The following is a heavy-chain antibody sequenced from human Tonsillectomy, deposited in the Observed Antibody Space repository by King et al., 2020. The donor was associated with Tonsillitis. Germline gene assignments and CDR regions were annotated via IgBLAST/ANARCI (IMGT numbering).Heavy chain of an antibody. V-gene: IGHV6-1*01. CDR1: GDSVSSNSAA. CDR2: TYYRSKWYN. Sequence: VQLQQSGPGLVKPSQTLSLTCAISGDSVSSNSAAWNWIRQSPSRGLEWLGRTYYRSKWYNDYAVSVKSRITINPDTSKNQFSLQLNSLTPEDTAVYSCASGAASYYYGSGSYYENWFDPWGQGTLVTVSS. CDR3: ASGAASYYYGSGSYYENWFDP. D-gene: IGHD3-10*01. J-gene: IGHJ5*02.